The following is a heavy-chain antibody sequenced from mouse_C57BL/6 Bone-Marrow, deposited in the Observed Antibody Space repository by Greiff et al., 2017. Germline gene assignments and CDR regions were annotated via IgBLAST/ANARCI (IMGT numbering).Heavy chain of an antibody. Sequence: LEESGAELMKPGASVKLSCKATGYTFTGYWIEWVKQRPGHGLEWIGEILPGSGSTNYNEKFKGKATFTADTSSNTAYMQLSSLTTEDSAIYYCTTPFYYGSSFYWYFDVWGTGTTVTVSS. CDR1: GYTFTGYW. CDR2: ILPGSGST. CDR3: TTPFYYGSSFYWYFDV. J-gene: IGHJ1*03. V-gene: IGHV1-9*01. D-gene: IGHD1-1*01.